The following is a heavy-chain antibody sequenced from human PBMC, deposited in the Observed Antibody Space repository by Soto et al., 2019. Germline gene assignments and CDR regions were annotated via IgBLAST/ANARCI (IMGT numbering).Heavy chain of an antibody. V-gene: IGHV4-39*01. Sequence: QLQLQESGPGLVKPSETLSLTCTVSGGSISSSSYYWGWIRQPPGKGLEWIGSIYYSGSTYYNPSLKSRGTIPVDTSKNQFSLTLSSVTAADTAVYYCARLGGDSSGYRDYWGQGTLVTVSS. D-gene: IGHD3-22*01. J-gene: IGHJ4*02. CDR3: ARLGGDSSGYRDY. CDR1: GGSISSSSYY. CDR2: IYYSGST.